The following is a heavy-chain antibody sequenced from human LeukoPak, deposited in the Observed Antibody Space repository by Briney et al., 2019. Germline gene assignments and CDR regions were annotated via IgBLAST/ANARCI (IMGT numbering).Heavy chain of an antibody. CDR1: GFTFSSYA. CDR3: VREDNAFNI. Sequence: GGSLRLSCAASGFTFSSYAMSWVRQAPGKGLEWVSAISGSGGSTYYADSVKGRFTISGDNAKNTLYLQMNNLRAEDTAVYYCVREDNAFNIWGQGTLVTVSS. J-gene: IGHJ3*02. V-gene: IGHV3-23*01. CDR2: ISGSGGST.